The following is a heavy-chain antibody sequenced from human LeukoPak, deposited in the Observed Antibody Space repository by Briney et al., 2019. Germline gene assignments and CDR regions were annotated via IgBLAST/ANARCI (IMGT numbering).Heavy chain of an antibody. CDR1: GYTFTSYG. J-gene: IGHJ4*02. Sequence: GASVKVSCKASGYTFTSYGISWVRQAPGQGLEWMGWISAYNGNTNYAQKLQGRVTTTTDTSTSTAYMELRSLRSDDTAVYYCARDEDYDSSGYYSLGFDYWGQGTLVTVSS. CDR3: ARDEDYDSSGYYSLGFDY. CDR2: ISAYNGNT. D-gene: IGHD3-22*01. V-gene: IGHV1-18*01.